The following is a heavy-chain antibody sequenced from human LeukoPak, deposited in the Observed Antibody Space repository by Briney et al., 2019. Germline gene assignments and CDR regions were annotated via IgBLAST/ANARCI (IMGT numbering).Heavy chain of an antibody. J-gene: IGHJ4*02. Sequence: HPGGSLRLSCAASGFTFSSYGMHWVRQAPGKGLEWVAVIWYDGSNKYYADSVKGRFTISRDNSKNTLYLQMNSLRAEDTAVYYCARDPYPGPYCFDYWGQGTLVTVSS. CDR1: GFTFSSYG. CDR3: ARDPYPGPYCFDY. V-gene: IGHV3-33*01. D-gene: IGHD2-2*01. CDR2: IWYDGSNK.